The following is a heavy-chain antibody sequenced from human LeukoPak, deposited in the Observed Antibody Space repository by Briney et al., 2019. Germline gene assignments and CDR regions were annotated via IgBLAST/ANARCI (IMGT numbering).Heavy chain of an antibody. CDR2: IVVGSGNT. J-gene: IGHJ4*02. D-gene: IGHD5-24*01. Sequence: GTSVKVSCKASGFTFTSSAVQWVRQARGQRLEWIGWIVVGSGNTNYAQKFQERVTITRDMSTSTAYMELRSLRSEDTAVYYCAAREMATIGYFDYWGQGTLVTVSS. V-gene: IGHV1-58*01. CDR1: GFTFTSSA. CDR3: AAREMATIGYFDY.